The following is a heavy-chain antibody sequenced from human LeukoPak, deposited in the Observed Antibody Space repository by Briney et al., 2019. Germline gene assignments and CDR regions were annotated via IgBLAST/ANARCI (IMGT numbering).Heavy chain of an antibody. V-gene: IGHV3-23*01. CDR3: AKDGVMAGHYLDY. J-gene: IGHJ4*02. D-gene: IGHD5-24*01. Sequence: SGGSLRLSCEGSGFTFSNYAMSWVRQAPGKGLEWVSVISGNGGSTHYADSVKGRFTISRDNSKNTLYLQMNSLRAEDTAVYYCAKDGVMAGHYLDYWGQGTLVTVSS. CDR2: ISGNGGST. CDR1: GFTFSNYA.